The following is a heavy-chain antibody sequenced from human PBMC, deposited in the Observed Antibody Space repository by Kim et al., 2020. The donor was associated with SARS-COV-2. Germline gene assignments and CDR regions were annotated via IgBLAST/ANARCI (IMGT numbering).Heavy chain of an antibody. CDR3: AKDRSITIFGVVIRGSDY. D-gene: IGHD3-3*01. V-gene: IGHV3-30*18. CDR2: ISYDGSNK. J-gene: IGHJ4*02. CDR1: GFTFSSYG. Sequence: GGSLRLSCAASGFTFSSYGMHWVRQAPGKGLEWVAVISYDGSNKYYADSVKGRFTISRDNSKNTLYLQMNSLRAEDTAVYYCAKDRSITIFGVVIRGSDYWGQGTLVTVSS.